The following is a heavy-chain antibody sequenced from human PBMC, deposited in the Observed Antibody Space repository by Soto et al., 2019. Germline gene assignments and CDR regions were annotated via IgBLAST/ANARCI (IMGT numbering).Heavy chain of an antibody. Sequence: LQLQESGSGLVKPSQTLSLTCGVSGGSINSGDYAWSWIRQPPGKGLEWMGYIYHSGSTYYNPSLKSRVTILVDRSKNQFSLKLSSVTAAYTAVYYCAGIRIAAAGGGLDVWGQGTTVTVSS. CDR1: GGSINSGDYA. V-gene: IGHV4-30-2*01. CDR3: AGIRIAAAGGGLDV. CDR2: IYHSGST. J-gene: IGHJ6*02. D-gene: IGHD6-13*01.